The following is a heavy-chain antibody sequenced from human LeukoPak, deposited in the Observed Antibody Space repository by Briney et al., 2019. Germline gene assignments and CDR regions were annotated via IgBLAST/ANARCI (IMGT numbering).Heavy chain of an antibody. D-gene: IGHD3-3*01. CDR2: IDTDGSST. CDR1: GFTSSSFW. J-gene: IGHJ3*02. V-gene: IGHV3-74*01. Sequence: PRGSLRLSCAASGFTSSSFWMNWVRQAPGKVLVWVSRIDTDGSSTTYADSVKGRFTISRDNAKNMLYLQMNTLRAEDTAVYYWARGLTIFGVVNDGLDIWGQGTKVTVSS. CDR3: ARGLTIFGVVNDGLDI.